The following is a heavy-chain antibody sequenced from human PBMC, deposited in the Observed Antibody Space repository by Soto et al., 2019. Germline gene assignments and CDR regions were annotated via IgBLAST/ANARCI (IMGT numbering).Heavy chain of an antibody. D-gene: IGHD3-3*01. CDR3: VRDGPIAKIFGVDPYYYYGMDV. Sequence: QVQLVESGGGLVKPGGALRLSCVASGFTLREYYRSWIRQTPGKGLEWVAHISSTSSYINYAESVKGRFIISRDNAKMSVDLQMNSLRAEDTAVYYCVRDGPIAKIFGVDPYYYYGMDVWGQGTTVTVSS. CDR2: ISSTSSYI. J-gene: IGHJ6*02. V-gene: IGHV3-11*06. CDR1: GFTLREYY.